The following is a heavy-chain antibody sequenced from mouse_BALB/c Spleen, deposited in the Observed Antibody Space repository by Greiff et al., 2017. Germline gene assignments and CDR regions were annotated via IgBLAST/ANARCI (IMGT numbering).Heavy chain of an antibody. V-gene: IGHV3-2*02. CDR2: ISYSGST. Sequence: EVKLEESGPGLVKPSQSLSLTCTVTGYSITSDYAWNWIRQFPGNKLEWMGYISYSGSTSYNPSLKSRISITRDTSKNQFFLQLNSVTTEDTATYYCSYGNPFAYWGQGTLVTVSA. D-gene: IGHD2-1*01. J-gene: IGHJ3*01. CDR3: SYGNPFAY. CDR1: GYSITSDYA.